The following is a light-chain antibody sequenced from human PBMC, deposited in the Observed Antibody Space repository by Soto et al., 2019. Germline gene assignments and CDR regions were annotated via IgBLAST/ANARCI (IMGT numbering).Light chain of an antibody. CDR2: DAS. CDR3: QHRTNWPPVT. V-gene: IGKV3-11*01. J-gene: IGKJ5*01. Sequence: EIVLTQSPATLSLSPGERAALSCRASQSVGSHLAWYQQKPGQAPRLLIYDASDRATGIPARFSGSGSGTDFTLTISSLEPEDFAVYYCQHRTNWPPVTFGQGTRLEI. CDR1: QSVGSH.